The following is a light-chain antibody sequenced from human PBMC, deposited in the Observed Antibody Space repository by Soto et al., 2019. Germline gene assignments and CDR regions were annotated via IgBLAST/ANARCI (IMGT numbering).Light chain of an antibody. V-gene: IGKV3-15*01. CDR2: GAS. CDR1: DSITDY. J-gene: IGKJ5*01. Sequence: EIVWTQSAATISLYAGGGGSLSCRASDSITDYLAWYQQKPGPAPRLLIYGASTRATGIPARFSGSGSGTEFTLTIGSLQSEDFAVYYCQQYNNWPPITFGQGTRVEIK. CDR3: QQYNNWPPIT.